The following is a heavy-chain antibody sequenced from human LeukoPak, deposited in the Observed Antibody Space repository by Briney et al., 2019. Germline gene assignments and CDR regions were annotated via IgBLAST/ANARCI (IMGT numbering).Heavy chain of an antibody. CDR2: IYYIGNT. CDR3: ARVPKGSGYFDY. Sequence: SETLSLTCTVSGVSISSYYWSWIRQPPGKGLEWIGYIYYIGNTNYKPSLQTRVTISVDTSKNQCSLKLSSVTAADTAVYYCARVPKGSGYFDYWGQGTLVTVSS. CDR1: GVSISSYY. V-gene: IGHV4-59*01. J-gene: IGHJ4*02. D-gene: IGHD3-10*01.